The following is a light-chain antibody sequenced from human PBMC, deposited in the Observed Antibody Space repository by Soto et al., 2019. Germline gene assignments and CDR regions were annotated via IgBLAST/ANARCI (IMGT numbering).Light chain of an antibody. J-gene: IGKJ1*01. V-gene: IGKV1-5*01. CDR3: QHYNSYST. CDR1: QSISSW. Sequence: DIQMTQSPSTLSASVGARVTITCRASQSISSWVAWYQQKPGKAPKLLIYDASSLESGVPSRFSGSGSGTEFTLTISSLQPDDFATDDCQHYNSYSTFGQGTKVEIK. CDR2: DAS.